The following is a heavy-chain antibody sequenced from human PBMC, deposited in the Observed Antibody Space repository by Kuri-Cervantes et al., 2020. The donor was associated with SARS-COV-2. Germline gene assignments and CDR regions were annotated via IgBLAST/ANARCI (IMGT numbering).Heavy chain of an antibody. D-gene: IGHD3-10*01. V-gene: IGHV1-58*01. Sequence: SVKVSCKASGFTFTSSAVQWVRQARGQRLEWIGWIVVGSGNTNYAQKFQERVTITRDMSTGTAYMELSSLRSEDTAGYYCAADSRGSGSYHYGMDVWGQGTMVTVSS. CDR3: AADSRGSGSYHYGMDV. J-gene: IGHJ6*02. CDR2: IVVGSGNT. CDR1: GFTFTSSA.